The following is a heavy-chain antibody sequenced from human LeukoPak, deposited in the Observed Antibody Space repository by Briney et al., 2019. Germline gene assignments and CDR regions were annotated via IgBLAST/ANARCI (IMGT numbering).Heavy chain of an antibody. V-gene: IGHV3-7*01. D-gene: IGHD6-13*01. CDR1: GFTFSSYW. Sequence: GSLRLSCAASGFTFSSYWMSWVRQAPGKWLEWVSNIKQDGNEKYYVDSVKGRFTISSNYTNTPLYLQMNRLRAEAPVVYYCARDGHSSSWSDYWGQGTLVTVSS. J-gene: IGHJ4*02. CDR3: ARDGHSSSWSDY. CDR2: IKQDGNEK.